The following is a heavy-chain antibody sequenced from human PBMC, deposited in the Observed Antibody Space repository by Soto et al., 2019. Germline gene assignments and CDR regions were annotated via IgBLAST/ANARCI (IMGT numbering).Heavy chain of an antibody. D-gene: IGHD2-2*01. CDR1: GGTFSSYT. J-gene: IGHJ6*02. V-gene: IGHV1-69*08. CDR2: IIPILGIA. Sequence: QVQLVQSGAEVKKPGSSVKVSCKASGGTFSSYTISWVRQAPGQGLEWMGRIIPILGIANYAQKFQGRVTITADKSTSTAYMELSSLRYEDTVVYYCARDRGPVVQAASYYYYGMDVWGQGTRVTVSS. CDR3: ARDRGPVVQAASYYYYGMDV.